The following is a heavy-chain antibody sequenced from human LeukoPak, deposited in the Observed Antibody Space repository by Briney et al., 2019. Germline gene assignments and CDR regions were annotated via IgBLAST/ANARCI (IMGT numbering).Heavy chain of an antibody. CDR2: IYYSGST. CDR1: GGSISSYY. D-gene: IGHD3-16*01. CDR3: ARHWGRDTFDI. J-gene: IGHJ3*02. Sequence: SETLSLTCTVSGGSISSYYWSWIRQPPGKGLEWIGYIYYSGSTNYNPSLMSRVTISVDTSKNQFSLKLNSVTAADTAVYYCARHWGRDTFDIWGQGTMVTVSS. V-gene: IGHV4-59*08.